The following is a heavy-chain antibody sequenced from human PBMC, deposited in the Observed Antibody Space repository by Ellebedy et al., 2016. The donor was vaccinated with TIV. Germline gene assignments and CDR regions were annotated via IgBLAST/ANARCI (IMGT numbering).Heavy chain of an antibody. J-gene: IGHJ4*02. CDR3: ARWREWEVPYFDY. CDR2: VFYTWST. CDR1: GGSISNFY. V-gene: IGHV4-59*01. D-gene: IGHD1-26*01. Sequence: MPSETLSLTCTVSGGSISNFYWSWIRQPPGRAMEWIGYVFYTWSTIHNPSLRGRVTISVDTSRNQFSLKLSSVTAADTAVYYYARWREWEVPYFDYWGQGILVTVSS.